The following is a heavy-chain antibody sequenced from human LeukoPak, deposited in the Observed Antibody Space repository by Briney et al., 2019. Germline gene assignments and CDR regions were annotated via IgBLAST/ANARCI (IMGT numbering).Heavy chain of an antibody. Sequence: GGSLRLSCAASGFTFSSYAMSWVRQAPGKGLEWVSAISGSGGSAYYADSVKGRFTISRDNSKNTLYLQMNSLRAEDTAVYYCARAGLQNSPFDYWGQGTLVTVSS. J-gene: IGHJ4*02. CDR2: ISGSGGSA. V-gene: IGHV3-23*01. CDR1: GFTFSSYA. D-gene: IGHD4-11*01. CDR3: ARAGLQNSPFDY.